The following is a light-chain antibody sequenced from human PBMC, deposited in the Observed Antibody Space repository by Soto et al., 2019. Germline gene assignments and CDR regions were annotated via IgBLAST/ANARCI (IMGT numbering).Light chain of an antibody. Sequence: QSVLTQPASVSGSPGQSITISCTGTSSDVGSYNLVSWYQQHPGKAPKLMIYGVSKRPSGVSNRFSGSKSGNTASLTISGLQAEDEADYYCCSYAGSSTLDVFGTGTKLTVL. CDR2: GVS. V-gene: IGLV2-23*02. CDR3: CSYAGSSTLDV. CDR1: SSDVGSYNL. J-gene: IGLJ1*01.